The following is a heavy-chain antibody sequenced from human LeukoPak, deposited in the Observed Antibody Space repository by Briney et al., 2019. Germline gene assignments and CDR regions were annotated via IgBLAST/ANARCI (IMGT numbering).Heavy chain of an antibody. Sequence: GGSLRLSCAASGFTLRSYGMHWVRQAPGKGLEWVSFIRDDGSNKYYVDSVKGRFTVSRDDSKDTLYLQLNSLRPEDTAVYYCAKDLRQVFDILGQGTMVTVSS. CDR1: GFTLRSYG. V-gene: IGHV3-30*02. CDR3: AKDLRQVFDI. CDR2: IRDDGSNK. J-gene: IGHJ3*02.